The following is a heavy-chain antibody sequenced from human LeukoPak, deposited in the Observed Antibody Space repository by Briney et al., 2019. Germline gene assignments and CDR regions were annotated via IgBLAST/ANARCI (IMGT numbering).Heavy chain of an antibody. CDR1: GGPISNYY. CDR3: ARTTEGGYTYDYFYYYYMDV. D-gene: IGHD5-18*01. V-gene: IGHV4-4*07. J-gene: IGHJ6*03. Sequence: PSETLSLTCTVSGGPISNYYWAWIRQSAGKGLERIGRLDNNGSPNYNPSLKSRVTISVDTSKNQFSLKLSSVTAADTAVYYCARTTEGGYTYDYFYYYYMDVWGKGTTVTISS. CDR2: LDNNGSP.